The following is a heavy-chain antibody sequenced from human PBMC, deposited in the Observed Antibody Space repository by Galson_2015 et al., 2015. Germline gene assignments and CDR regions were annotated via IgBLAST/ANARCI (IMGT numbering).Heavy chain of an antibody. CDR3: ARGTTSITGCVFDT. J-gene: IGHJ3*02. D-gene: IGHD1-20*01. CDR2: INPSGRLT. CDR1: GYTFTSYY. V-gene: IGHV1-46*01. Sequence: SVKVSCKASGYTFTSYYVHWARQAPGQGLEWMGIINPSGRLTYAQKFQGRVTMTRDTSTSTVYMELSSLRSEDTAVFYCARGTTSITGCVFDTWGQGTMVTVSS.